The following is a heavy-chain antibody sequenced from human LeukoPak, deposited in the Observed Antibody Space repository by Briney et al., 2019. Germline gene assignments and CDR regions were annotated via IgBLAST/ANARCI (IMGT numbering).Heavy chain of an antibody. CDR1: GYSFTSYW. V-gene: IGHV5-51*01. J-gene: IGHJ3*02. CDR3: ASRIYTAMVTPPDAFDI. CDR2: IYPGDSDT. Sequence: GESLKISCKGSGYSFTSYWIGWVRQMPGKGLEWMGIIYPGDSDTRYSPSFQGQVTISADKSISTAYLQWSSLKASDTAMYYCASRIYTAMVTPPDAFDIWGQGTMVTVSS. D-gene: IGHD5-18*01.